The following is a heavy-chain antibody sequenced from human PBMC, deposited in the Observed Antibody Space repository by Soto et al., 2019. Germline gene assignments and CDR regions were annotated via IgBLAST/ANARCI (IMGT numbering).Heavy chain of an antibody. J-gene: IGHJ6*02. V-gene: IGHV4-30-2*01. CDR3: ARGPGGLELRYYYGMDV. CDR2: IYHSEST. CDR1: GGSMSSGGYA. D-gene: IGHD1-7*01. Sequence: TLSLTCGFSGGSMSSGGYAWSWIRQPPGKGLEWIGYIYHSESTYYNPSLKSRVTISVDRSKNQFSLKLSSVTAADTAVYYCARGPGGLELRYYYGMDVWGQGTTVTVSS.